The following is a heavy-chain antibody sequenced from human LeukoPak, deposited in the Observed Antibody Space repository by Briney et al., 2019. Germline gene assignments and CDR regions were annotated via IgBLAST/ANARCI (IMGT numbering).Heavy chain of an antibody. D-gene: IGHD1-26*01. Sequence: PGGSLRLSCAASGFTFSSYWMHWVRQAPGKGLVWVSRINTDGSSTSYADSVKGRFTISRDNAKNTLYLQMNSLRAEDTAVYYCTQVGGQTDAFDIWGQGTMVTVSS. V-gene: IGHV3-74*01. J-gene: IGHJ3*02. CDR3: TQVGGQTDAFDI. CDR1: GFTFSSYW. CDR2: INTDGSST.